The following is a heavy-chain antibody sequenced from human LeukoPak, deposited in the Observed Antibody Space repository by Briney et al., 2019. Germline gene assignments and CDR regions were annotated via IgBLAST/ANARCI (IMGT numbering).Heavy chain of an antibody. V-gene: IGHV3-21*01. D-gene: IGHD2-15*01. J-gene: IGHJ4*02. CDR2: ISSSSSYI. CDR3: ASVGYCSGGSCYSGY. Sequence: GGSLRLSCAASGFTFSSYSMNWVRQAPGKGLEWVSSISSSSSYIYYADSVKGRFTISRDNAKNSLYLQMNSLRAEDTAVYYCASVGYCSGGSCYSGYWGQGTLVTVSS. CDR1: GFTFSSYS.